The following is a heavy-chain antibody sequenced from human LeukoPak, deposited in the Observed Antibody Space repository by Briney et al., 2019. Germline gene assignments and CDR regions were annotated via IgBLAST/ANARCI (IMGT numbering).Heavy chain of an antibody. CDR1: GGSISSGGYY. D-gene: IGHD3-16*02. Sequence: TQTLSLTCTVSGGSISSGGYYWSWIRQHPGKGLEWIGYIYYSGSTNYNPSLKSRVTISVDTSKNQFSLKLSSVTAADTAVYYCARDEGSIAGAFDIWGQGTMVTVSS. J-gene: IGHJ3*02. CDR2: IYYSGST. CDR3: ARDEGSIAGAFDI. V-gene: IGHV4-31*03.